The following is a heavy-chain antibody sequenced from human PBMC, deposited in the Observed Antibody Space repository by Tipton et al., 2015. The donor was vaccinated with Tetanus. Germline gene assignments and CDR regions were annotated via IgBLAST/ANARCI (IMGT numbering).Heavy chain of an antibody. J-gene: IGHJ4*01. Sequence: LSLTCTVSGGSISSYYWSWIRQPPGKGLEWIGYIYYSGSTNYNPSLKSRVTISVDTSKNQFSLKLSSVTAADTAVYYCARAGGGSWGNFDYWGHGTLVTVSS. CDR1: GGSISSYY. D-gene: IGHD6-13*01. CDR2: IYYSGST. V-gene: IGHV4-59*01. CDR3: ARAGGGSWGNFDY.